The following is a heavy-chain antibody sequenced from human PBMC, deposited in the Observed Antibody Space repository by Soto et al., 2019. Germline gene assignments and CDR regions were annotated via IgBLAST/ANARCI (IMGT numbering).Heavy chain of an antibody. Sequence: EVRLVESGGGLVQPGGSLRLSCAASGFTFSSDWMTWVRQAPGKGLEWVANRRKDGSKTSYLDSVRGRFTISRDNAQSSLYLQMDSLTAADTALYYCARDVSPGTSSLYFEAFDIWGQGTMVTVSS. D-gene: IGHD6-13*01. V-gene: IGHV3-7*05. CDR2: RRKDGSKT. CDR1: GFTFSSDW. CDR3: ARDVSPGTSSLYFEAFDI. J-gene: IGHJ3*02.